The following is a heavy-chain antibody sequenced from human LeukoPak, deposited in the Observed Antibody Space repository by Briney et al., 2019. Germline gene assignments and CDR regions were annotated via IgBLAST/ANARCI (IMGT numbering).Heavy chain of an antibody. CDR1: GFTFSGSA. Sequence: GGSLRLSCAASGFTFSGSAMHWVRQASGKGLEWVGRIRSKANSYATAYAASVKGRFTISRDDSKNTAYLQMNSLKTEDTAVYYYTGTYYDFWSGYTQLDYWGQGTLVTVSS. J-gene: IGHJ4*02. CDR3: TGTYYDFWSGYTQLDY. V-gene: IGHV3-73*01. CDR2: IRSKANSYAT. D-gene: IGHD3-3*01.